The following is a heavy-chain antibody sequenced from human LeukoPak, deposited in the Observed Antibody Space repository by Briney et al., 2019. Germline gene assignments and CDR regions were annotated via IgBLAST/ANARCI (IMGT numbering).Heavy chain of an antibody. Sequence: SVKVSCKASGYTFTSYGISWVRQAPGQGLEWMGGIIPIFGTANYAQKFQGRVTITADESTSTAYMELSSLRSEDTAVYYCARSGYCSGGSCYVRYWGQGTLVTVSS. CDR3: ARSGYCSGGSCYVRY. J-gene: IGHJ4*02. V-gene: IGHV1-69*13. CDR1: GYTFTSYG. D-gene: IGHD2-15*01. CDR2: IIPIFGTA.